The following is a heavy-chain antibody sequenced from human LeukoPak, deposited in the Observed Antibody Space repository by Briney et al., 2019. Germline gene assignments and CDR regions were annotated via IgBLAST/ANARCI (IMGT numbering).Heavy chain of an antibody. CDR1: GFTVSSNY. D-gene: IGHD5-18*01. J-gene: IGHJ4*02. V-gene: IGHV3-23*01. Sequence: GGSLRLSCAASGFTVSSNYMSWVRQAPGKGLEWVSAISGSGGSTYYADSLKGRFTISRDNSKNTLYLQMNSLRAEDTAVYYCARTGYNYGTPLNNWGQGTLVTVSS. CDR2: ISGSGGST. CDR3: ARTGYNYGTPLNN.